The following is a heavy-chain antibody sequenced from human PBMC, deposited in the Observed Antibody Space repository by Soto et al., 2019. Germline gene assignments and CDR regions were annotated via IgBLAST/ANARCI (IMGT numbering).Heavy chain of an antibody. CDR1: GGSFSGYY. J-gene: IGHJ6*03. D-gene: IGHD2-15*01. CDR3: ARGQLNCSGGSCPNYYYMDV. Sequence: SETLSLTCAVYGGSFSGYYWSWIRQPPGKGLEWIGEINHSGSTNYNPSLKSRVTISVDTSKNQFSLKLSSVTAADTAVYYCARGQLNCSGGSCPNYYYMDVWGKGTTVTVSS. CDR2: INHSGST. V-gene: IGHV4-34*01.